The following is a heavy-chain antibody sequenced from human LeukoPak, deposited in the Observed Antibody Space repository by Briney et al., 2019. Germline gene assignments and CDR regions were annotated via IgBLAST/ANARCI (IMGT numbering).Heavy chain of an antibody. V-gene: IGHV1-2*02. CDR1: GYTFIDYY. CDR2: INPNSGET. Sequence: ASVKVSCKASGYTFIDYYMHCVRQAPGQGLEWMGWINPNSGETKYAQKFQGRVTMTRDTSISTAYMELSRLRSDDTAVYYCARDTARITIFGVAKYMDVWGKGTTVTVSS. D-gene: IGHD3-3*01. CDR3: ARDTARITIFGVAKYMDV. J-gene: IGHJ6*03.